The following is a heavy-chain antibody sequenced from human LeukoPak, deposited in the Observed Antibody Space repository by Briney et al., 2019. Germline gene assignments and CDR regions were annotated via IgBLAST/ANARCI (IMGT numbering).Heavy chain of an antibody. CDR1: GGSIGTYY. V-gene: IGHV4-59*08. CDR3: ARQGGLGWLTLDY. CDR2: IYYSGRT. J-gene: IGHJ4*02. Sequence: SETLSLTCIVSGGSIGTYYWTWIRQTPGKGLEWIGCIYYSGRTYYNPSLKSRVTISVDMSKNQFSLQLISVTPEDTAVYYCARQGGLGWLTLDYWGQGTLVTVSS. D-gene: IGHD2-21*01.